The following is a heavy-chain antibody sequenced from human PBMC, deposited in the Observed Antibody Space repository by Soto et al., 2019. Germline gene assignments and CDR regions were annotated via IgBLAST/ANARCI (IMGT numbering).Heavy chain of an antibody. Sequence: TSETLSLTCAVSGYSISSGYYWGWIRQPPGKGLEWIGSIYHSGSTYYNPSLKSRVTISVDTSKNQFSLKLSSVTAADTAVYYCARDARALIAVAGTVDAFDIWGQGTMVTVSS. CDR2: IYHSGST. V-gene: IGHV4-38-2*02. CDR1: GYSISSGYY. D-gene: IGHD6-19*01. J-gene: IGHJ3*02. CDR3: ARDARALIAVAGTVDAFDI.